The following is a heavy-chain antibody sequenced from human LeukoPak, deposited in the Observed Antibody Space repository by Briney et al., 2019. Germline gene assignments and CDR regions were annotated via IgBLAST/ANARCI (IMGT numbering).Heavy chain of an antibody. CDR2: IYYSGST. Sequence: SETLSLTCTVSGGSISSGDYYWSWIRQPPGKGLEWIGYIYYSGSTYYNPSLQSRVTISVDTSKNQFSLTLSSVTAADTAVYYCARAVYDSSGYYTPFDYWGQEPWSPSPQ. D-gene: IGHD3-22*01. CDR3: ARAVYDSSGYYTPFDY. J-gene: IGHJ4*01. V-gene: IGHV4-30-4*01. CDR1: GGSISSGDYY.